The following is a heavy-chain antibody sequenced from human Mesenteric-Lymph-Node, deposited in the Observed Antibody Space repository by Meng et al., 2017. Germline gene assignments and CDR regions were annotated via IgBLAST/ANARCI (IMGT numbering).Heavy chain of an antibody. D-gene: IGHD2-21*02. Sequence: QLQRVNSGAEVQKPWASVKVSCKASGYTFSSYDISWVRQAPGQGLEWMGWISLYNGNTNYAQKLQGRVTMTTDTSTSTAYMELRSLRSDDTAVYYCSRGAASVTGFDYWGQGTLVTVSS. V-gene: IGHV1-18*01. CDR2: ISLYNGNT. CDR3: SRGAASVTGFDY. CDR1: GYTFSSYD. J-gene: IGHJ4*02.